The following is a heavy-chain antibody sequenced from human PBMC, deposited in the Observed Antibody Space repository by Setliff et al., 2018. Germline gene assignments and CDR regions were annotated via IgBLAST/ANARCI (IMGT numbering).Heavy chain of an antibody. CDR1: GFTLSNYN. V-gene: IGHV3-21*05. CDR3: ARDMSPDIMWELPVDS. J-gene: IGHJ4*02. CDR2: LTSGNI. D-gene: IGHD1-26*01. Sequence: GGSLRLSCAASGFTLSNYNMNWVRQAPGKGLEWLSYLTSGNIFYADSVRGRFTISRDNAKNSLYLQMSSLRADDTAMYYCARDMSPDIMWELPVDSWGQGTLVTVSS.